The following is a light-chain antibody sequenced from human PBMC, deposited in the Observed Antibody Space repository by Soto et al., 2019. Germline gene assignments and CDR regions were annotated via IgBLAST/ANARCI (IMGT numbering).Light chain of an antibody. CDR2: GAS. CDR3: QQHNNWLT. Sequence: EIVMTQSPATLSVSPGERTTLSCRASQSVSSNLAWYQQKPGQAPRLLIYGASTRATGIPARFSGSVSGTEFTLTFSSLQSEDFAVYYCQQHNNWLTFGQGTKV. CDR1: QSVSSN. V-gene: IGKV3-15*01. J-gene: IGKJ1*01.